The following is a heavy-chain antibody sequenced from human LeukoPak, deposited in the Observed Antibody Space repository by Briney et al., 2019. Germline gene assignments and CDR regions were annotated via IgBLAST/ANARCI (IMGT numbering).Heavy chain of an antibody. D-gene: IGHD5-24*01. CDR3: ARVVEMATIKFRYFDY. V-gene: IGHV4-34*01. Sequence: SETLSLTCAVYGGSFSGYYWSWIRQPPGKGLEWIGEINHSGSINYNPSLKSRVTISVDTSKNQFSLKLSSVTAADTAVYYCARVVEMATIKFRYFDYWGQGTLVTVSS. CDR1: GGSFSGYY. CDR2: INHSGSI. J-gene: IGHJ4*02.